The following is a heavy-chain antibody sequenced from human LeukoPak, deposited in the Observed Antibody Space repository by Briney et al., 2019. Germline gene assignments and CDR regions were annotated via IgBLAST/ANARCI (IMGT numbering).Heavy chain of an antibody. CDR2: IIPIFGTA. CDR1: GCTFSSYA. J-gene: IGHJ6*03. CDR3: ARTPIVVVPAARADYYYYMDL. D-gene: IGHD2-2*01. V-gene: IGHV1-69*13. Sequence: SVKVSCKASGCTFSSYAISWVRQAPGQGLDWMGGIIPIFGTANYAQKFQGRVTITADDSTSTAYMELSSLRSEHTAVYYCARTPIVVVPAARADYYYYMDLWGKGTTVTVSS.